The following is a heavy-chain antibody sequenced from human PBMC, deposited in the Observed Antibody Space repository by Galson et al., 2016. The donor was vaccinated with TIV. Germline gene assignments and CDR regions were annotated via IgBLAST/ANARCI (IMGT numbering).Heavy chain of an antibody. D-gene: IGHD3-10*01. Sequence: SVTVSCKASGGIFRSDAISWVRQAPGPGLEWMGRIIAIFGTANYAQTFQGRVTITADESTNTVYLELSSLTSEDTAVYYCARLPSYYGSGNHWFDPWGQGTLGTVSS. CDR3: ARLPSYYGSGNHWFDP. J-gene: IGHJ5*02. V-gene: IGHV1-69*13. CDR1: GGIFRSDA. CDR2: IIAIFGTA.